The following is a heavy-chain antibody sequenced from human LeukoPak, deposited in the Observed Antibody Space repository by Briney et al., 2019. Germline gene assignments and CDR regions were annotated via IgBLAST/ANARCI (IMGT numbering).Heavy chain of an antibody. CDR2: IKQDGSEK. CDR3: ATSYDMGWLIGY. J-gene: IGHJ4*02. V-gene: IGHV3-7*03. Sequence: GGSLRLSCAASGFTFGDTWMDWVRQVPGQGLEWVANIKQDGSEKFYVASVKGRFTISRDNGKSSLYLQMNSLRAEDTALYYCATSYDMGWLIGYWXQXXLVXVSS. CDR1: GFTFGDTW. D-gene: IGHD3/OR15-3a*01.